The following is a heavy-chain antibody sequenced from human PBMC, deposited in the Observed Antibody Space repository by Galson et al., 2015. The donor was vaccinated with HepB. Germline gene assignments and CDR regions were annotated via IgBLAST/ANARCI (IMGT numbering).Heavy chain of an antibody. CDR3: ATTLGTTGTTPTAFDI. D-gene: IGHD1-1*01. V-gene: IGHV1-69*13. J-gene: IGHJ3*02. Sequence: SVKVSCKASGGTFSTYSISWVRQAPGQGLEWMGGIIPMFGTANYAQKFQGRVTISADESTSTAYMELSSLRSEDTAVFYCATTLGTTGTTPTAFDIWGQGTMVTVSS. CDR2: IIPMFGTA. CDR1: GGTFSTYS.